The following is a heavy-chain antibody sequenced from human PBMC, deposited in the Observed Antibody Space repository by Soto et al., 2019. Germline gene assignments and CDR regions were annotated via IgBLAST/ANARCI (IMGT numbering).Heavy chain of an antibody. Sequence: GGSLRLSCAGSGFTFSSHWMSWVRQAPGEGLEWVANISPDGSAMSYVDSVQSRFTISRDNAKKSLFLQMNSLRAEDTAVYYCAREGIAAALDYWGQGTLVTVSS. CDR2: ISPDGSAM. CDR1: GFTFSSHW. V-gene: IGHV3-7*01. J-gene: IGHJ4*02. CDR3: AREGIAAALDY. D-gene: IGHD6-13*01.